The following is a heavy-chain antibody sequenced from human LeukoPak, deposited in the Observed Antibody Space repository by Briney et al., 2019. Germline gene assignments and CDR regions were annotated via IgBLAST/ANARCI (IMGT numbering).Heavy chain of an antibody. CDR1: GYSISSGYY. V-gene: IGHV4-38-2*02. CDR2: INHSGST. CDR3: ARLSGRSSSYYYYYYYMDV. J-gene: IGHJ6*03. D-gene: IGHD6-13*01. Sequence: SETLSLTCTVSGYSISSGYYWSWIRQPPGKGLEWIGEINHSGSTNYNPSLKSRVTISVDTSKNQFSLKLSSVTAADTAVYYCARLSGRSSSYYYYYYYMDVWGKGTTVTISS.